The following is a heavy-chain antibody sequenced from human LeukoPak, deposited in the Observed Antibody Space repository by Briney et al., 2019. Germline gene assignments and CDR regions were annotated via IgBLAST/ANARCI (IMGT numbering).Heavy chain of an antibody. D-gene: IGHD2-2*01. CDR3: ARMGYCSSTSCPGRYYYYGMDV. J-gene: IGHJ6*04. CDR1: GYTFTSYG. Sequence: GASVKVSCKASGYTFTSYGISWVRQAPGQGLEWMGWISTYNGNPNYAQKLQGRVTMTTDTSTGTAYMELRSLRSDDTAVYYCARMGYCSSTSCPGRYYYYGMDVWGKGTTVTVSS. CDR2: ISTYNGNP. V-gene: IGHV1-18*04.